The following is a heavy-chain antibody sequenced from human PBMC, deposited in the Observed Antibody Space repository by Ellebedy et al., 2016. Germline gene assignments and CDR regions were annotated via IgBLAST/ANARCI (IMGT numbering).Heavy chain of an antibody. J-gene: IGHJ4*02. CDR3: VHRTTVTSVDY. CDR2: IYGNDDK. D-gene: IGHD4-17*01. Sequence: SGPTLVKPTQTLTLTCTLSGFSLSTSAVVVGWVRQPPGRAPEWLAFIYGNDDKRYSPSLKSRLTITKDTSKNQVVLTLTNMDPVDTATYYCVHRTTVTSVDYWGQGTLVTVSS. CDR1: GFSLSTSAVV. V-gene: IGHV2-5*01.